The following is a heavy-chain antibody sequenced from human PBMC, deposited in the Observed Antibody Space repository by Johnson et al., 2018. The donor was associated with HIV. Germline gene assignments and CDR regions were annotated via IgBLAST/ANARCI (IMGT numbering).Heavy chain of an antibody. CDR2: ISWNSGSI. V-gene: IGHV3-20*04. Sequence: VQLVESGGGVIRPGGSLRLSCTASGFTFDDYGMSWVRQAPGKGLEWVSGISWNSGSIDYADSVKGRFTISRGSSKNTLYLQMNSLRAGDTALYYCARAVCRGGRCYSHDAFDIWGQGTMVTVSS. J-gene: IGHJ3*02. CDR1: GFTFDDYG. CDR3: ARAVCRGGRCYSHDAFDI. D-gene: IGHD2-15*01.